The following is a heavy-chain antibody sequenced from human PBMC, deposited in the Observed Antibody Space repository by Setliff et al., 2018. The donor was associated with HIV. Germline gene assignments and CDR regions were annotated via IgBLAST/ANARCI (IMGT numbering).Heavy chain of an antibody. D-gene: IGHD3-22*01. CDR2: ISPYNGGT. V-gene: IGHV1-69*10. CDR1: GGTFSSYA. Sequence: ASVKVSCKASGGTFSSYAISWVRQAPGQGLEWMGWISPYNGGTNYAQKFQGRVTITADTSTDTAYMELSSLRSEDTAVYYCATPLSHDSSGREPFDYWGQGTLVTVSS. CDR3: ATPLSHDSSGREPFDY. J-gene: IGHJ4*02.